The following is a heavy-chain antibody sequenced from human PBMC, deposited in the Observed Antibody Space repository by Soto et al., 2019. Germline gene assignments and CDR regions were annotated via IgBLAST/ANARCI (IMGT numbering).Heavy chain of an antibody. CDR3: ARDLRDCSGGSCYSFFDY. V-gene: IGHV1-3*01. CDR2: LNAVSGYT. J-gene: IGHJ4*02. CDR1: GYTFTTYA. D-gene: IGHD2-15*01. Sequence: QVQFVQSGAEVKKPGASVKLSCKASGYTFTTYAMHWVRQAPGQRLEWVGWLNAVSGYTQYSQKFQGRVTFTRDTSATTAYMELSSLRSEDTAVYYCARDLRDCSGGSCYSFFDYWGQGTLVTVSS.